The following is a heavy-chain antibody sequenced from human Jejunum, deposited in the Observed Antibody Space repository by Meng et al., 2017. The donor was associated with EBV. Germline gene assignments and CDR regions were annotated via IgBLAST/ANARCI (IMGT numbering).Heavy chain of an antibody. V-gene: IGHV4-34*01. J-gene: IGHJ4*02. CDR2: VHFSGIT. CDR3: ARRTGDYVVGY. D-gene: IGHD2-8*02. CDR1: GGSFSGYY. Sequence: QVQLHQWGAGLLRPTETLSLACAVYGGSFSGYYWSWVRQPPGRGLEYIGEVHFSGITNYTPSLKSRVTMSVDASKNQFSLRLTSVTAVDTAVYYCARRTGDYVVGYWGQGTLVTVSS.